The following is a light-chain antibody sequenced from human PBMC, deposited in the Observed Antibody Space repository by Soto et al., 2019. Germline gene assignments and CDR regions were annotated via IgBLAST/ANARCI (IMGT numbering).Light chain of an antibody. CDR1: QSISSW. CDR3: QQFHSFSPT. CDR2: KAS. J-gene: IGKJ1*01. V-gene: IGKV1-5*03. Sequence: DIQMTQSPSTLSASVGDRVTITCRASQSISSWLAWYQQKPGKAPKLLIYKASSLESGVPSRFSGSGSGTEFPLTISSLQPDDFATYYCQQFHSFSPTFGQGPKVDIK.